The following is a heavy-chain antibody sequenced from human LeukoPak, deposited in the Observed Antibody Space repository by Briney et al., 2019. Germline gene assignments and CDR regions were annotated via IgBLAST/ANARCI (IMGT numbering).Heavy chain of an antibody. J-gene: IGHJ1*01. CDR1: GYTFTSYY. D-gene: IGHD6-13*01. V-gene: IGHV1-46*01. CDR2: INPSGGST. Sequence: ASVKVSCKASGYTFTSYYTHWVRQAPAQGLEWMGIINPSGGSTSYAQKFQGRVTMNRDTSTSTVYMELSSLRSEDTAVYYCASHVEAALSGYFHHWGQGTLVTVSS. CDR3: ASHVEAALSGYFHH.